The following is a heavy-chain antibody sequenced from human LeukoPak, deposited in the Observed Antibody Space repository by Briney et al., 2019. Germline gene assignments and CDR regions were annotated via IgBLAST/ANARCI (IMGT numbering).Heavy chain of an antibody. Sequence: SVKVSCTASGGTFSSYAISWGRQAPGQGLEWMGGIIPIFGTAHYTQKFQGRVTITTDESTSTAYMELSSLRSEDTAVYYCARGQYSSSWYGGGYYYYYMDVWGKGTTVTVSS. CDR1: GGTFSSYA. D-gene: IGHD6-13*01. CDR2: IIPIFGTA. V-gene: IGHV1-69*05. CDR3: ARGQYSSSWYGGGYYYYYMDV. J-gene: IGHJ6*03.